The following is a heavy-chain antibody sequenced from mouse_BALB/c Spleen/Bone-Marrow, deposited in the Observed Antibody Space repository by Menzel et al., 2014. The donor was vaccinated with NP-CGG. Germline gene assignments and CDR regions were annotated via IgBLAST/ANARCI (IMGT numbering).Heavy chain of an antibody. CDR2: INPGSGGA. Sequence: VQLQQSGAELVRPGTSVKVSCKASGYAFTNYLIEWVKQRPGQGLEWIGVINPGSGGANYNEKFKGKATLTADKSSSTAYMQPSSLTSDDSAVYFCAREWTARAVDYWSQGTTLTVSS. CDR1: GYAFTNYL. D-gene: IGHD3-2*01. V-gene: IGHV1-54*01. J-gene: IGHJ2*01. CDR3: AREWTARAVDY.